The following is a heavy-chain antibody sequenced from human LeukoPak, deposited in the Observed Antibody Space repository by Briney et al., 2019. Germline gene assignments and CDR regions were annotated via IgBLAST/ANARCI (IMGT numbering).Heavy chain of an antibody. Sequence: SETLSLTCTVSGGSISSYYWSWIRQPPGKGLEWIGYIYYSGSTNYNPSLKSRVTISVDTSKNQFSLKLSSVTAADTAVYYCARHTGIDYYFDYWGQGTLVTVSS. D-gene: IGHD2/OR15-2a*01. CDR1: GGSISSYY. CDR2: IYYSGST. CDR3: ARHTGIDYYFDY. J-gene: IGHJ4*02. V-gene: IGHV4-59*08.